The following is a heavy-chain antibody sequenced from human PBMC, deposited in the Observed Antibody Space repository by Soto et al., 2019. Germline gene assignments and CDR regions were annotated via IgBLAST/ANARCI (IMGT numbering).Heavy chain of an antibody. CDR1: GFTFSSYS. J-gene: IGHJ5*02. D-gene: IGHD6-13*01. CDR2: ISSSSSYI. V-gene: IGHV3-21*01. Sequence: PGGSLRLSCAASGFTFSSYSMNWVRQAPGKGLEWVSSISSSSSYIYYADSVKGRLTISRDNAKNSLYLQMNSLRAEDTAVYYCAREGLAAAGYNWFDPWGQGTLVTVSS. CDR3: AREGLAAAGYNWFDP.